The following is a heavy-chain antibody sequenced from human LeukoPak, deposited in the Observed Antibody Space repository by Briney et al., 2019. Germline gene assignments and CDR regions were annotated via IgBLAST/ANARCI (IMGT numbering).Heavy chain of an antibody. D-gene: IGHD3-10*01. Sequence: GESLKISCAASGFTFSSYAMSWVRQAPGKGLEWVSAISGSGGSTYYADSVKGRFTISRDNSKNTLYLQMNSLRAEDTAVYYCAKESITMVRGVISRIFDYWGQGTLVTVSS. V-gene: IGHV3-23*01. CDR2: ISGSGGST. CDR3: AKESITMVRGVISRIFDY. J-gene: IGHJ4*02. CDR1: GFTFSSYA.